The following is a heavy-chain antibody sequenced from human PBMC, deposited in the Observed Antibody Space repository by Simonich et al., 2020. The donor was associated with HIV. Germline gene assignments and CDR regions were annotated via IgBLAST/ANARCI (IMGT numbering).Heavy chain of an antibody. D-gene: IGHD2-2*01. CDR3: ARDGRKGSSTSCSDY. V-gene: IGHV3-21*01. CDR1: GFTFSSYS. CDR2: IRSSSSYI. J-gene: IGHJ4*02. Sequence: EVQLVESGGGLVKPGWSLRLSCAASGFTFSSYSMNWFRQAPGKGLEWVSSIRSSSSYIYYADTVKGRFTISRDNAKNSLDLQMNSLRAEDTAVYYCARDGRKGSSTSCSDYWGQGTLVTVSS.